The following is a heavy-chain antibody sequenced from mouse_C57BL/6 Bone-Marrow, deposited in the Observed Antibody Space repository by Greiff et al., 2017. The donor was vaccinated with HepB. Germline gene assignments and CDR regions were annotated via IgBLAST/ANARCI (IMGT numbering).Heavy chain of an antibody. V-gene: IGHV7-3*01. CDR2: IRNKANGYTT. J-gene: IGHJ2*01. CDR1: GFTFTDYY. CDR3: ARWGYGSSSPYFDY. D-gene: IGHD1-1*01. Sequence: EVMLVESGGGLVQPGGSLSLSCAASGFTFTDYYMSWVRQPPGKALEWLGFIRNKANGYTTEYSASVKGRFTISRDNSQSILYLQMHALRAEDSATYYCARWGYGSSSPYFDYWGQGTTLTVSS.